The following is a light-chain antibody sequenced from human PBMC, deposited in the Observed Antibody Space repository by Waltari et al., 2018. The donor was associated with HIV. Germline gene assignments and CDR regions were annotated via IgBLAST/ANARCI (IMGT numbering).Light chain of an antibody. CDR2: DNH. CDR1: SSNTGNNY. Sequence: QSVLTQPPSVSAAPGQKITISCSASSSNTGNNYVSRYQQLPGTAPKLLIYDNHKRPSGIPDRFSGSKSGTSATLGITGLQTGDEADYYCGTWDSSLSAGVFGGGTKVTVL. V-gene: IGLV1-51*01. CDR3: GTWDSSLSAGV. J-gene: IGLJ2*01.